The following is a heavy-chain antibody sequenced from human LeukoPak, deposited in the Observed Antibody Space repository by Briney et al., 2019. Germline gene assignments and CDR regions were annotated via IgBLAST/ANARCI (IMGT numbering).Heavy chain of an antibody. CDR1: GGSISSYY. J-gene: IGHJ4*02. CDR3: ARGPIQLWLRSGNYFDY. D-gene: IGHD5-18*01. V-gene: IGHV4-59*12. CDR2: IYYSGST. Sequence: SETLSLTCTVSGGSISSYYWSWIRQPPGKGLEWIGYIYYSGSTNYKSSLKSRVTISVDTSKNQFSLKLSSVTAADTAVYYCARGPIQLWLRSGNYFDYWGQGTLVTVSS.